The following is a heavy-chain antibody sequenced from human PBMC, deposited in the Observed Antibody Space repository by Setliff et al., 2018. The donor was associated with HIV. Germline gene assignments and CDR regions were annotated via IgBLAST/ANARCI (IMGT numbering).Heavy chain of an antibody. D-gene: IGHD3-22*01. CDR2: ISPDGSAT. CDR1: GFTFSSAW. J-gene: IGHJ4*02. Sequence: GGSLRLSCAASGFTFSSAWMGWVRQAPAKGLEWVANISPDGSATYYVDSVKGRFTISRDNAKNSLYLQMNSLRAEDTAMYYCAKELAASGLGYFDSWGRGILVTV. V-gene: IGHV3-7*01. CDR3: AKELAASGLGYFDS.